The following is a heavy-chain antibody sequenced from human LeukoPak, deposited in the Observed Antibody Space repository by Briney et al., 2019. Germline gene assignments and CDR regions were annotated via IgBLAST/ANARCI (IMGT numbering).Heavy chain of an antibody. CDR1: GFIFSDYA. Sequence: GGSLRLSCAASGFIFSDYAMQWVRQAPGKGLDWVAMTSYDESDKYYADSVKGRFTISRDNSKNTLFLQMNSLRPEDTALYYCALYGDYTKPGAFDVWGRGTMVTVSS. J-gene: IGHJ3*01. CDR2: TSYDESDK. V-gene: IGHV3-30-3*01. D-gene: IGHD4-17*01. CDR3: ALYGDYTKPGAFDV.